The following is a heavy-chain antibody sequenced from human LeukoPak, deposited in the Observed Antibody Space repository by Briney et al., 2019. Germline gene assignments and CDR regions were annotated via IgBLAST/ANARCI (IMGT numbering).Heavy chain of an antibody. J-gene: IGHJ4*02. CDR2: IIPIFGTA. V-gene: IGHV1-69*05. D-gene: IGHD3-3*01. CDR1: GGTFSSYA. Sequence: SVKVSCKASGGTFSSYAISWVRQAPGQGLEWMGGIIPIFGTANYAQKFQGRVTITTEESTSTAYMELSSLRSEDTAVYYCASTIFGVVSYFDYWGQGTLVTVSS. CDR3: ASTIFGVVSYFDY.